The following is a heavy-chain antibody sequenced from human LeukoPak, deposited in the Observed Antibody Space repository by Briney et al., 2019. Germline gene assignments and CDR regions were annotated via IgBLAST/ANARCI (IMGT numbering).Heavy chain of an antibody. D-gene: IGHD6-19*01. CDR1: GGSISSYY. J-gene: IGHJ4*02. Sequence: SETLSLTCTVSGGSISSYYWSWIRQPPGKGLELIGYIYYSVSTNSNPSLKSRVTISVDTSKNQFSLKLSSVTAADTAVYYCARGHGRIAVAVRAGGYFDYWGQGPLVTVSS. CDR2: IYYSVST. V-gene: IGHV4-59*01. CDR3: ARGHGRIAVAVRAGGYFDY.